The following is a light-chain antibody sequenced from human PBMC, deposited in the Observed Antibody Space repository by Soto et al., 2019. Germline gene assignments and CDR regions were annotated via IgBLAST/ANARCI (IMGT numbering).Light chain of an antibody. CDR3: SSFTTNYFYV. CDR1: SSDVGGYNY. V-gene: IGLV2-14*03. J-gene: IGLJ1*01. CDR2: EVS. Sequence: QSALTQPASVSGSPGQSITISCTGTSSDVGGYNYVSWFQQHPGKAPKLKIYEVSNRPSGVSNRFSGSKSGYTASLTISELQAEDEADYYCSSFTTNYFYVFGPGTKLTVL.